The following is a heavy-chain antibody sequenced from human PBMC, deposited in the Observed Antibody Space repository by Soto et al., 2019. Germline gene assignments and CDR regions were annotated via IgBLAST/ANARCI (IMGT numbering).Heavy chain of an antibody. J-gene: IGHJ4*01. CDR1: GAPITINY. CDR3: ARDGGGHYDH. D-gene: IGHD2-21*01. Sequence: PSETLSLTCTVSGAPITINYWSWIRQAPGKGLEWIGYIYYSGSTTYNPSLKSRVTMSADTSKDQFSLKLNSVTAADTAVYYCARDGGGHYDHWGRAILVAVYS. V-gene: IGHV4-59*01. CDR2: IYYSGST.